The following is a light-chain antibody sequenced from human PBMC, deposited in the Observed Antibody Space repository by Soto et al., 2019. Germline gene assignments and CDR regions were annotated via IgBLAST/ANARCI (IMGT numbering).Light chain of an antibody. Sequence: SYVLTQPPSVSVSPGQTARITCSGDALPKQYAYWYQQKPGQAPVLVIYKDSERPSGIPERFSGSSSGTTVTLTISGVQAEDEADYYCQSADSSGTYPVFGTGTKVTVL. CDR2: KDS. CDR1: ALPKQY. CDR3: QSADSSGTYPV. J-gene: IGLJ1*01. V-gene: IGLV3-25*03.